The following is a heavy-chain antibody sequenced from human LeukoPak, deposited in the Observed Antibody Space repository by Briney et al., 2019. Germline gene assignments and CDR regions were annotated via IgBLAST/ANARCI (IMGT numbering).Heavy chain of an antibody. CDR3: ARHDGSGTGYYYYYYMDV. CDR1: GYSISSGYY. V-gene: IGHV4-38-2*01. CDR2: IDHSGST. D-gene: IGHD3-10*01. J-gene: IGHJ6*03. Sequence: PSETLSLTCAVSGYSISSGYYWGWIRQPPGKELGWSGSIDHSGSTYYNPSLNSRVTISVDTSNNHFSLKLSSVTAAHTAVYYCARHDGSGTGYYYYYYMDVWGKGTTVTVSS.